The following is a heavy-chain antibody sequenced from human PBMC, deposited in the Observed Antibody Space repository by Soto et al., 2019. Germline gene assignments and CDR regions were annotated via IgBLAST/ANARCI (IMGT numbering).Heavy chain of an antibody. J-gene: IGHJ4*02. V-gene: IGHV1-69*06. CDR3: AREGCSGGSCYSYY. CDR2: IIPIFGTA. CDR1: GGTFSSYA. Sequence: SVKVSCKASGGTFSSYAISWVRQAPGQGLEWMGGIIPIFGTANYAQKFQGRVTITADKSTSTAYMELSSLRSEDTAVYYCAREGCSGGSCYSYYWGKGNLVTVSS. D-gene: IGHD2-15*01.